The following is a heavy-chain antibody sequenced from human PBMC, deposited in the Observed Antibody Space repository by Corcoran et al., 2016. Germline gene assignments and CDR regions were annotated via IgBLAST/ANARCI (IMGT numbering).Heavy chain of an antibody. CDR3: ARCRCSVVTRN. Sequence: QVQLQQWGAGLLKPSETLSLTCAVYGESFSGFYWSWIRQPPGKGLEWIGEINHSGSTNYNPSLKSRVTISLDTSKNQFSLKLSSVTAADTAVYHCARCRCSVVTRNWGQGTLVTVSS. J-gene: IGHJ4*02. V-gene: IGHV4-34*01. CDR2: INHSGST. D-gene: IGHD2-21*02. CDR1: GESFSGFY.